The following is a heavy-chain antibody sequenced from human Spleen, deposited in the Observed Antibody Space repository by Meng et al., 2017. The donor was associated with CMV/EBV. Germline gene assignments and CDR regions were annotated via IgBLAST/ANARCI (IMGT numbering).Heavy chain of an antibody. CDR1: GFTFSSYW. CDR2: IKQDGSEK. D-gene: IGHD1-1*01. V-gene: IGHV3-7*01. CDR3: VRDHWRDFDY. J-gene: IGHJ4*02. Sequence: GESLKISCAASGFTFSSYWMSWVRQAPGKGLEWVANIKQDGSEKYYVDSVKGRFTISRDNAKNSLYLQMNSLRAEDTAVYYCVRDHWRDFDYWGQGTLVTVSS.